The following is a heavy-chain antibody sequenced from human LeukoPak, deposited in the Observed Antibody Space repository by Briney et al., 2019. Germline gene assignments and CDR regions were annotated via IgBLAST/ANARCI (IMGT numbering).Heavy chain of an antibody. Sequence: PGGSLRLSCAASGFIFSSSAMSWVRQAPGKGLEWVSTIDNTGTTYCPDSVKGRFTISRDNSKNTLYLQMNSLRAEDTATYYCARGLGYCTSTTCLLPFDYWGQGTLVTVSS. CDR2: IDNTGTT. D-gene: IGHD2-2*01. V-gene: IGHV3-23*01. J-gene: IGHJ4*02. CDR1: GFIFSSSA. CDR3: ARGLGYCTSTTCLLPFDY.